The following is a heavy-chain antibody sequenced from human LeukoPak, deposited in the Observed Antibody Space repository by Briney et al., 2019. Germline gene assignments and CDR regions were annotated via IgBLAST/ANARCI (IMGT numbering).Heavy chain of an antibody. Sequence: GGSLRLSCAASGFTFSSYAMHWVRQAPGKGLEWVAVISYDGSNKYYADSVKGRFTISRDNSKNTLYLQMNSLRAEDTAVYYCAREGYCSGGSCYFDYWGQGTLVTVSS. J-gene: IGHJ4*02. CDR3: AREGYCSGGSCYFDY. V-gene: IGHV3-30-3*01. CDR2: ISYDGSNK. CDR1: GFTFSSYA. D-gene: IGHD2-15*01.